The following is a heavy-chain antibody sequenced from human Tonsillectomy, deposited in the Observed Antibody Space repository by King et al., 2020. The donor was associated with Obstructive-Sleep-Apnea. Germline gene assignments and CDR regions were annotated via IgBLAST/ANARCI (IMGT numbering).Heavy chain of an antibody. CDR1: GGSIITDSYY. J-gene: IGHJ5*02. Sequence: QLQESGPGLVKPSETLSLTCGVSGGSIITDSYYWGWLRHFPGKGLEWIGSVSDRGTTSYNASLKSRVTISIDTSRNQFSLKLTSVTAADTAVYSCARHSRLYSGGTNWFDPWGQGTLVTVSS. V-gene: IGHV4-39*01. CDR2: VSDRGTT. D-gene: IGHD1-26*01. CDR3: ARHSRLYSGGTNWFDP.